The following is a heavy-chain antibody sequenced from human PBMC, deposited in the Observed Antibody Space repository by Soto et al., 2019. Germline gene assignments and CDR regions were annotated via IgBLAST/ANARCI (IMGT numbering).Heavy chain of an antibody. CDR1: GGSFSGYY. D-gene: IGHD1-1*01. J-gene: IGHJ4*02. Sequence: QVQLQQWGAGLLKPSETLSLTCAVYGGSFSGYYWSWIRQPPGKGLEWIGEINHSGGTNYNPSLKSRVTISVDTSKNQFSLKLSSVTAADTAVYYCARVWTDRDYFDYWGQGTLVTVSS. CDR3: ARVWTDRDYFDY. CDR2: INHSGGT. V-gene: IGHV4-34*01.